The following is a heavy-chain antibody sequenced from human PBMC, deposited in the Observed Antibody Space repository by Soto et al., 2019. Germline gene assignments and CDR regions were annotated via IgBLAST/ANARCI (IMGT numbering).Heavy chain of an antibody. V-gene: IGHV3-64*01. CDR3: ARGIAGSVYGMDV. J-gene: IGHJ6*02. CDR2: ISSNGGST. D-gene: IGHD2-15*01. Sequence: EVQLVESGGGLVQPGGSLRLSCAASGFTFSSYAMHWVRQAPGKGLEYVSAISSNGGSTYYANSVKGRFTISRDNSKNTLYLQMGSLRAEDMAVYYGARGIAGSVYGMDVWGQGTTVTVSS. CDR1: GFTFSSYA.